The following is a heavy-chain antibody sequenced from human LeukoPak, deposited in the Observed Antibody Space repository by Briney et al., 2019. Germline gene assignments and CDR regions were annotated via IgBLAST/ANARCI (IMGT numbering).Heavy chain of an antibody. CDR1: GYTFASYT. D-gene: IGHD3-10*01. J-gene: IGHJ4*02. CDR3: ARSSSGTYHY. CDR2: INGDNGNT. Sequence: ASVKVSCKTSGYTFASYTMHWLRQAPGQSLDWMGWINGDNGNTKYSEKSQGRVTITRDTSASSAYMELSSLRSEDTAVYYCARSSSGTYHYWGQGTLVTVSS. V-gene: IGHV1-3*01.